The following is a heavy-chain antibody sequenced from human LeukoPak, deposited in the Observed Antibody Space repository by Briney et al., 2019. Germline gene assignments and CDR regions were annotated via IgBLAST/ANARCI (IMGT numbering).Heavy chain of an antibody. CDR2: INGDGSST. J-gene: IGHJ4*02. CDR3: AGLGYCTSTNCYIDY. V-gene: IGHV3-74*01. D-gene: IGHD2-2*02. Sequence: PGGSLRLSCAASGFTFSNDWMHWVRQPPGEGLVWVSRINGDGSSTTYADSVKGRFTISRDNAKNTLYLQMNSLRAEDTAVYYCAGLGYCTSTNCYIDYWGQGTVVTVSS. CDR1: GFTFSNDW.